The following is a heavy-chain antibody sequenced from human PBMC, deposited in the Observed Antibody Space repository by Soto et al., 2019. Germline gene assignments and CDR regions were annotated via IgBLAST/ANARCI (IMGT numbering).Heavy chain of an antibody. CDR1: GGSIDYYR. D-gene: IGHD6-13*01. J-gene: IGHJ6*02. V-gene: IGHV4-59*01. Sequence: SETLSLTCTVSGGSIDYYRWSWIRQPPGKGLEWIGDISDSGSTNYNLSLRSRVTILVDTSKNQFSLKLNSVTAADTAVYYCARDSTSWFPYYGLDVWGQGTSVTISS. CDR3: ARDSTSWFPYYGLDV. CDR2: ISDSGST.